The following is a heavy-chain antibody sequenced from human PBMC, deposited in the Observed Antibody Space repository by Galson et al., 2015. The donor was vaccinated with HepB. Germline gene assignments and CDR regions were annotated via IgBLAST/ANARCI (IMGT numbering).Heavy chain of an antibody. Sequence: QPGAEVKKPGETPRISCMGSGYSFPSYWISRVRQMPGKGLGWLGRIDPSDSYTNYSPTLQRHVTISADKAISTAYLQWNSLKASDTAMYYCARHPSPAATVNSWFDPWGQGTLVTVSS. V-gene: IGHV5-10-1*01. D-gene: IGHD5-18*01. CDR1: GYSFPSYW. CDR3: ARHPSPAATVNSWFDP. CDR2: IDPSDSYT. J-gene: IGHJ5*02.